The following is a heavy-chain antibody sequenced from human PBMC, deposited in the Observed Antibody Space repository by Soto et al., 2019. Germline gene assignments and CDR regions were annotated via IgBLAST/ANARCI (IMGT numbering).Heavy chain of an antibody. J-gene: IGHJ4*02. CDR3: AGGDSYGDYERSFDY. V-gene: IGHV1-69*01. CDR1: GGTFSSYA. CDR2: VIPIFGTA. D-gene: IGHD4-17*01. Sequence: QVQLVQSGAEVKKPGSSVKVSCKASGGTFSSYAISWVRQAPGQGHEWMGGVIPIFGTANYAQTFQGRDPITADESTTTDYMELHSQRSEDTAVYYCAGGDSYGDYERSFDYWGQGTLVTVSS.